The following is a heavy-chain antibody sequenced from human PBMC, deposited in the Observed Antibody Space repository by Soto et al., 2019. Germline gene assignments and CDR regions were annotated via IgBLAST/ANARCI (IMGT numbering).Heavy chain of an antibody. CDR1: GFTFTSSA. CDR2: IVVGSGNT. Sequence: ASVKVSCKASGFTFTSSAVQWVRQARGQRLEWIGWIVVGSGNTNYAQKFQERVTITRDMSTSTAYMELSSLRSEDTAVYYCAADEPRDFWSGYPQYYYYGIDVWGQGTTVTVSS. J-gene: IGHJ6*02. CDR3: AADEPRDFWSGYPQYYYYGIDV. V-gene: IGHV1-58*01. D-gene: IGHD3-3*01.